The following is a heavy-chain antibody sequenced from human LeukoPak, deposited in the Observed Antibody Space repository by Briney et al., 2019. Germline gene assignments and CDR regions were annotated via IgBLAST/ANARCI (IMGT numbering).Heavy chain of an antibody. Sequence: SETLSLTCTVSGGSISSYYWSWIRQPPGKGLEWIGYIYYSGSTNYNPSLKSRVTISVDTSKNQFSLKLSSVTAADTAVYYCASGDGYKKPAYYFDYWGQGTLVTVSS. CDR3: ASGDGYKKPAYYFDY. J-gene: IGHJ4*02. CDR2: IYYSGST. V-gene: IGHV4-59*01. D-gene: IGHD5-24*01. CDR1: GGSISSYY.